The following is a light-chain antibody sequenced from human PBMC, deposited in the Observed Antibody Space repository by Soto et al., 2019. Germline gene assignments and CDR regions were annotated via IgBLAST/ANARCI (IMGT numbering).Light chain of an antibody. Sequence: EIVMTQSPATLSVSPGERATLACRASQSVSSYLAWYQQKPGQAPRLLIYDASNRATGIPARFSGSGSGTDFTLTISSLEPEDFAVYYCQQRSNWPITFGQGTRLENK. V-gene: IGKV3-11*01. CDR3: QQRSNWPIT. CDR1: QSVSSY. J-gene: IGKJ5*01. CDR2: DAS.